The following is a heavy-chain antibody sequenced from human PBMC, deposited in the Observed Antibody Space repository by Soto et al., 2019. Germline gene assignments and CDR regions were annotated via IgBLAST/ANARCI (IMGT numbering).Heavy chain of an antibody. V-gene: IGHV3-15*01. D-gene: IGHD2-21*02. J-gene: IGHJ4*02. CDR3: KTCGGDCYLNY. CDR2: IKSKAIGGTV. CDR1: GFTFSNAW. Sequence: GGSLRLSCAASGFTFSNAWMNWVRQAPGKGLEWVGRIKSKAIGGTVDYAAPVKGRFTISRDDSKNTLYLQMNSLKTEDTAVYYCKTCGGDCYLNYWGQGTLVTVSS.